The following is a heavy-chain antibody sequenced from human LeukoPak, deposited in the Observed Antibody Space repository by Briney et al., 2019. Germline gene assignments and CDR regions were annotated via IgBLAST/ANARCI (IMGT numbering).Heavy chain of an antibody. D-gene: IGHD5-24*01. J-gene: IGHJ4*02. CDR2: ISYDGSNK. Sequence: PGGSLRLSCAASGFTFSSYAMHWVRQAPGKGLEWVAVISYDGSNKYYADSVKGRFTISRDNSKNTLYLQMNSLRAEDTAVYYCARDGYNFDYWGQGTLVTVPS. CDR3: ARDGYNFDY. V-gene: IGHV3-30*04. CDR1: GFTFSSYA.